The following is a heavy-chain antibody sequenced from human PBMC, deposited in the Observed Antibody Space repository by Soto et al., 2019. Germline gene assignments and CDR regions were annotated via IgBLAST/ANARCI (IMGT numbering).Heavy chain of an antibody. CDR1: GYTFTSYG. D-gene: IGHD2-2*01. CDR3: ARDHRNCWYATRGFDP. CDR2: ISAYNGNT. V-gene: IGHV1-18*01. J-gene: IGHJ5*02. Sequence: QVQLVQSGAEVKKPGASVKVSCKASGYTFTSYGISWVRQAPGQGLEWMGWISAYNGNTNYAQKLQGRVTMTTDTXTXXATREQRRRRSDDTAVYYCARDHRNCWYATRGFDPWGQGTLVTGSS.